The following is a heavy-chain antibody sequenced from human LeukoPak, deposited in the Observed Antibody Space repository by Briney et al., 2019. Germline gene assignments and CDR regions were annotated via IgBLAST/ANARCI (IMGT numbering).Heavy chain of an antibody. CDR1: GFTFSTYG. J-gene: IGHJ2*01. CDR2: IWYDESNK. D-gene: IGHD3-22*01. Sequence: PGRSLRLSCAASGFTFSTYGMHWVRQAPGKGLEWVAVIWYDESNKNYADSVKGRFAISRDNSKNTLYLQMNSLRAEDTAVYYCARGLIVGKNWYFDLWGRGTLVTVSS. CDR3: ARGLIVGKNWYFDL. V-gene: IGHV3-33*01.